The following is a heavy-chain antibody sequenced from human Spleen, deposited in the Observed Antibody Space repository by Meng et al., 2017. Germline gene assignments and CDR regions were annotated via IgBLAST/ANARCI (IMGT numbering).Heavy chain of an antibody. D-gene: IGHD4-11*01. Sequence: GPLQESGPGLVKPSGTLSLPCAVSGGSISSSNWWSWVRQPPGKGLEWIGEIYHRGSTNYNPSLKSRVTISVDNSKNQFSLKLSSVTAADTAVYYCARGPTTMAHDFDYWGQGTLVTVSS. V-gene: IGHV4-4*02. CDR3: ARGPTTMAHDFDY. CDR2: IYHRGST. J-gene: IGHJ4*02. CDR1: GGSISSSNW.